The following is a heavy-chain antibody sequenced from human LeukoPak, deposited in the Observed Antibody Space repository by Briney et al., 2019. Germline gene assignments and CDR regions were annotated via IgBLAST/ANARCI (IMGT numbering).Heavy chain of an antibody. V-gene: IGHV3-7*01. CDR2: INHNGNVN. Sequence: GGSLRLSCAASGFTFSSYWMNWARQAPGKGLEWVASINHNGNVNYYVDSVKGRFTISRDDAKNSLYLQMNSLRAEDTAVYYCAIDYEGSSGWYEGIFDYWGQGTLVTVSS. CDR3: AIDYEGSSGWYEGIFDY. D-gene: IGHD6-19*01. J-gene: IGHJ4*02. CDR1: GFTFSSYW.